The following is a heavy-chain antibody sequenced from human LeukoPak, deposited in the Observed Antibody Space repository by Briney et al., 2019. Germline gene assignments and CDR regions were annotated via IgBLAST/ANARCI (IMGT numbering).Heavy chain of an antibody. CDR2: ISYDGSNK. D-gene: IGHD2-15*01. J-gene: IGHJ6*04. Sequence: GRSLRLSCAAPGFTFSSYGMHWVRQAPGKGLEWVAVISYDGSNKYYADSVKGRFTISRDDSKNTLYLQMNSLRAEDTAVYYCAKEDRTSAPGYYYGMDVWGKGTTVTVSS. CDR3: AKEDRTSAPGYYYGMDV. V-gene: IGHV3-30*18. CDR1: GFTFSSYG.